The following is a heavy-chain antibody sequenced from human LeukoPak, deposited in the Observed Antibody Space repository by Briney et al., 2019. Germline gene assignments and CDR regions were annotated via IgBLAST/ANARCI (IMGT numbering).Heavy chain of an antibody. CDR2: IYTSGST. CDR1: GGSISSGSYY. Sequence: SQTLSLTCTVSGGSISSGSYYWSWIRQPAGKGLEWIGRIYTSGSTNYNPSLKSRVTISVDTSKNQFSLKLSSVTAADTAVYYCARDGIVATIRGSYYYYYMDVWGKGTTVTVSS. V-gene: IGHV4-61*02. D-gene: IGHD5-12*01. J-gene: IGHJ6*03. CDR3: ARDGIVATIRGSYYYYYMDV.